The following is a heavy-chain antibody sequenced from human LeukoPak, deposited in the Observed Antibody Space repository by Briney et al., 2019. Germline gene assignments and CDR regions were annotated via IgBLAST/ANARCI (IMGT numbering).Heavy chain of an antibody. CDR2: ISSSGSAI. Sequence: AGGSLRLSCAASGFTFSSYEMNWVRQAPGKGLEWVSYISSSGSAIYYADSVKGRFTISRDNARNSLYLQMNSLRVEDTAIYYCARDPRDGGVQHWGRGTLVTVSS. CDR1: GFTFSSYE. J-gene: IGHJ1*01. V-gene: IGHV3-48*03. CDR3: ARDPRDGGVQH. D-gene: IGHD2-15*01.